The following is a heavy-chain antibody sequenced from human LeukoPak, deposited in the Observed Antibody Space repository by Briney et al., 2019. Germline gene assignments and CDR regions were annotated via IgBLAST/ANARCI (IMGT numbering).Heavy chain of an antibody. Sequence: GGSLRLYCAASGFTFSSYAMHWVRQAPGKGLEWVAVISYDGSNKYYADSVKGRFTISRDNSKNTLYLQMNSLRAEDTAVYYCARAPYYYDSSGYYYTLYYFDYWGQGTLVTVSS. CDR2: ISYDGSNK. V-gene: IGHV3-30-3*01. CDR3: ARAPYYYDSSGYYYTLYYFDY. CDR1: GFTFSSYA. J-gene: IGHJ4*02. D-gene: IGHD3-22*01.